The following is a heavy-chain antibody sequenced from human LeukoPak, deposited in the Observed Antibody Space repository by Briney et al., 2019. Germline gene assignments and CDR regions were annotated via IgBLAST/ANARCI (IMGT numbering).Heavy chain of an antibody. J-gene: IGHJ4*02. D-gene: IGHD3-22*01. Sequence: SSETLSLPCSVCGGSHCIYHWSWPRHPTRRALVCVGYIYYSGSTNYKSSLNSRVTISVDTSKNQFSLKLSSVAAADTAVYDCARQIPFDLGYYDSSGYYYFDYWGQGTLVTVSS. V-gene: IGHV4-59*08. CDR2: IYYSGST. CDR1: GGSHCIYH. CDR3: ARQIPFDLGYYDSSGYYYFDY.